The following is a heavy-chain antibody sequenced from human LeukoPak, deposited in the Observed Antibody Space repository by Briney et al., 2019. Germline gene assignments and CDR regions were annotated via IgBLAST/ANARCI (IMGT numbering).Heavy chain of an antibody. CDR1: GYIFSDYY. J-gene: IGHJ3*02. Sequence: ASVKVSCKASGYIFSDYYMHWVRQAPGQGLEWMGIINPSGGSTSYAQKFQGRVTMTRDTSTSTVYMELSSLRSEDTAVYYCARVHPITMIVVDAFDIWGQGTMVTVSS. CDR3: ARVHPITMIVVDAFDI. CDR2: INPSGGST. D-gene: IGHD3-22*01. V-gene: IGHV1-46*01.